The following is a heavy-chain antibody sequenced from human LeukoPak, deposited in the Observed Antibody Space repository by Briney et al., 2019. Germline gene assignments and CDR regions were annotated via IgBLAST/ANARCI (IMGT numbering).Heavy chain of an antibody. CDR3: AKSYGDHDY. CDR1: GFTFXSYA. V-gene: IGHV3-23*01. Sequence: GXLXLXXAXSGFTFXSYAMSWVRQAPGKGLEWVSAISGSGGSTYYADSVKGRFTISRDNSKNTLYLQMNSLRAEDTAVYYCAKSYGDHDYWGQGTLVTVSS. D-gene: IGHD4-17*01. CDR2: ISGSGGST. J-gene: IGHJ4*02.